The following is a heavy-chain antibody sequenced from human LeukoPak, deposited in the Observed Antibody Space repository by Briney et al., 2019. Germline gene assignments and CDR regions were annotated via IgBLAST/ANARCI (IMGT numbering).Heavy chain of an antibody. V-gene: IGHV4-59*01. CDR3: ASGHGYIDDAFDI. Sequence: SSETLSLTCTVSGGSISSYYWSWIRQPPGKGLEWIGYIYYSGSTNYNPSLKSRVTISVDTSKNQFSLKLSSVTAADTAVYYCASGHGYIDDAFDIWGQGTMVTVSS. D-gene: IGHD5-24*01. CDR1: GGSISSYY. J-gene: IGHJ3*02. CDR2: IYYSGST.